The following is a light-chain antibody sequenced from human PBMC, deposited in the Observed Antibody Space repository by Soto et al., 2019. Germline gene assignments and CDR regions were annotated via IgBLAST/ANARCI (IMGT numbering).Light chain of an antibody. V-gene: IGKV3-20*01. J-gene: IGKJ5*01. CDR2: GAS. CDR3: QQSYSTPIT. CDR1: QRVSSGY. Sequence: EIVLTQSPGTLSLSPGERATLSCRASQRVSSGYLAWYQQKPGQAPRLLIYGASNRATDIPSRFSGSGSGTDFTLTISSLQPEDFATYYCQQSYSTPITFGQGTRLEIK.